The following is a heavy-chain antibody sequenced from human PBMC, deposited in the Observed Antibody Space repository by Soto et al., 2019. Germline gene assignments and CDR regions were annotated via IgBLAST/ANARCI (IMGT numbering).Heavy chain of an antibody. J-gene: IGHJ4*02. CDR2: INPKSGGT. CDR1: GYSFTDYH. V-gene: IGHV1-2*04. Sequence: ASVKVSCKASGYSFTDYHIHWVRQAPGQGLEWLGRINPKSGGTSTAQKFQGWVTMTTDTSISTASMELTRLTSDDTAVYYCATSRISIAVAGETEYYFDYWGQGTPVTVSS. CDR3: ATSRISIAVAGETEYYFDY. D-gene: IGHD6-19*01.